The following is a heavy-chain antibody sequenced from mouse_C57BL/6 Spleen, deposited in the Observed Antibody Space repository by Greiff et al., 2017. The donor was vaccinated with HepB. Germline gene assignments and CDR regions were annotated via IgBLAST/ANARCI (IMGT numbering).Heavy chain of an antibody. V-gene: IGHV1-52*01. J-gene: IGHJ1*03. CDR2: IDPSDSET. CDR1: GYTFTSYW. CDR3: ARRTTVVAPPGFDV. D-gene: IGHD1-1*01. Sequence: QVQLQQPGAELVRPGSSVKLSCKASGYTFTSYWMHWVKQRPIQGLEWIGNIDPSDSETHYNQKFKDKATLTVDKSSSTADMQLSSLTSEDSAVYYCARRTTVVAPPGFDVWGTGTTVTVSS.